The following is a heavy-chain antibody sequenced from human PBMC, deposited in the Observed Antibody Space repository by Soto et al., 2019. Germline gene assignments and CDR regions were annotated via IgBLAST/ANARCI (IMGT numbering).Heavy chain of an antibody. CDR1: GDSISSSYW. D-gene: IGHD4-17*01. J-gene: IGHJ4*02. V-gene: IGHV4-4*02. CDR2: IYPSGST. Sequence: QVQLQESGPGLVKPSGTLSLTCAVSGDSISSSYWWSWVRQPPGKGLEWIGEIYPSGSTNYSPSLKRRVTISLDKSNNQYSLKMTSVTAADTAVYYCARGGDYRFDYWGQGTLVTVSS. CDR3: ARGGDYRFDY.